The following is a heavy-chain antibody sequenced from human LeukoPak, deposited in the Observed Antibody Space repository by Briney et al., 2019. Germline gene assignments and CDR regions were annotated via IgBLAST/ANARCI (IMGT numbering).Heavy chain of an antibody. CDR2: ISYDGRTI. D-gene: IGHD1-26*01. J-gene: IGHJ4*02. Sequence: GTSLRLSCAASGFTFSTYAIHWVRQAPGKGLEWVAFISYDGRTIYYADSVKGRFTISRDNSKNTLSLQMNSLRSEDTAVYYCARLMVGQAGVGATHLDYWGQGTLLSVSS. V-gene: IGHV3-30*04. CDR1: GFTFSTYA. CDR3: ARLMVGQAGVGATHLDY.